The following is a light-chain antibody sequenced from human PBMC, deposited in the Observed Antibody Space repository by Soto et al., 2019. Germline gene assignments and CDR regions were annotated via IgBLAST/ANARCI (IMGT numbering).Light chain of an antibody. CDR1: QDISNY. CDR2: DAS. Sequence: DIQMTQSPSSLSASVGDRVTITCQASQDISNYLNWYQQKPGKAPKLLIYDASNLETGVTSRFSGSGSGTDFTFTISSLQPEDIATYYCQQYDNQLTFGGGTKVEIK. V-gene: IGKV1-33*01. J-gene: IGKJ4*01. CDR3: QQYDNQLT.